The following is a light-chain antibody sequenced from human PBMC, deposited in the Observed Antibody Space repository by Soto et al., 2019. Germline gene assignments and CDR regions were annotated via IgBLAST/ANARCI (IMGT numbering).Light chain of an antibody. CDR1: QSVGSTY. CDR3: QQYISSPRT. CDR2: GTS. Sequence: ETVLTQSPGTLSFSPGERATLSCRASQSVGSTYLAWYQQKPGQAPRVLIYGTSSRATGIPDRFSGSGSGTDFTLTISRLEPEDFAVYYCQQYISSPRTFGQGTKVDNK. V-gene: IGKV3-20*01. J-gene: IGKJ1*01.